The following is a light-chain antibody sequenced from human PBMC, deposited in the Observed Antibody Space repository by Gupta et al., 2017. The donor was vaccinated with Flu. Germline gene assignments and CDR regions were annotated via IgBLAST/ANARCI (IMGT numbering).Light chain of an antibody. CDR2: EVS. CDR1: SSDVGGYDC. V-gene: IGLV2-14*01. Sequence: HSALTQPPSVSASPGQPITISCSGTSSDVGGYDCVSWYQQHPDKAPKLMIYEVSYRPSGVSNRFSGSRSGNTASLTISGLQAEDEADYYCSSYTASSTLVVFGGGTKLTVL. J-gene: IGLJ2*01. CDR3: SSYTASSTLVV.